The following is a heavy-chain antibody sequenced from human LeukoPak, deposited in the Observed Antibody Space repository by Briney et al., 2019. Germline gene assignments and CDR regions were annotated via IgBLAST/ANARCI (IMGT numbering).Heavy chain of an antibody. V-gene: IGHV4-34*01. D-gene: IGHD3-22*01. CDR2: INHSGST. Sequence: SETLSLTCAVYGGSFSGYYWSWIRQPPGKGLEWIGEINHSGSTNYNPSLKGRVTISVDTSKNQFSLKLSSVTAADTAVYYCARGNYDSSGWYYFDYWGQGTLVTVSS. CDR1: GGSFSGYY. CDR3: ARGNYDSSGWYYFDY. J-gene: IGHJ4*02.